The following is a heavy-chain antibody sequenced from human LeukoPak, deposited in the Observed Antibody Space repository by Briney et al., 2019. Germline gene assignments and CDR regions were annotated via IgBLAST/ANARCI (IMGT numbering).Heavy chain of an antibody. Sequence: PSQTLSLTCTVSGGSISSGGYYWGWIRQHPGKGLEWIGYIYYSGSTYYNPSLKSRVTISVDTSKNQFSLKLSSVTAADTAVYYCAILPLGYCSGGSCSGLDYWGQGTLVTVSS. CDR2: IYYSGST. CDR3: AILPLGYCSGGSCSGLDY. CDR1: GGSISSGGYY. D-gene: IGHD2-15*01. V-gene: IGHV4-31*03. J-gene: IGHJ4*02.